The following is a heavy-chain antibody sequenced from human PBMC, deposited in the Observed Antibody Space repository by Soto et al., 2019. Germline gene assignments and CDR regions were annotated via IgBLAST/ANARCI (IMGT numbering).Heavy chain of an antibody. CDR1: GGTFSSYA. J-gene: IGHJ6*02. D-gene: IGHD2-15*01. V-gene: IGHV1-69*01. Sequence: QVQLVQSGAEVKKPGSSVKVSCKAPGGTFSSYAISWVRQAPGQGLEWMGGIIPIFGTAKYAQKFQGRVTISADESTSRGYIELSSMRSEDTAVYYCARSQGGSSSLDIYYYYYYGMDVWGQGTKVTVSS. CDR3: ARSQGGSSSLDIYYYYYYGMDV. CDR2: IIPIFGTA.